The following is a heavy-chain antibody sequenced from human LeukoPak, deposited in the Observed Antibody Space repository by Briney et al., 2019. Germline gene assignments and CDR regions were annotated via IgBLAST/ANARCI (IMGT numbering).Heavy chain of an antibody. CDR3: ARDNRYGSGSYSHFDY. CDR1: GFTFSSYS. Sequence: GGSLRLSCAASGFTFSSYSMNWVRQTPGKGLEWVSSISSSSSYIYYADSLKGRFTISRDNAKNSLYLQMNSLRAEDTAVYYCARDNRYGSGSYSHFDYWGQGTLVTVSS. D-gene: IGHD3-10*01. CDR2: ISSSSSYI. V-gene: IGHV3-21*01. J-gene: IGHJ4*02.